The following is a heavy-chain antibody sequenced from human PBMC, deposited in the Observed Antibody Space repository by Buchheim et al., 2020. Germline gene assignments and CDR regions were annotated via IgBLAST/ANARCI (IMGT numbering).Heavy chain of an antibody. CDR1: GGSISSGSYY. CDR3: AREDCTGGVCSEGGNYYGMDV. J-gene: IGHJ6*02. D-gene: IGHD2-8*02. V-gene: IGHV4-61*02. Sequence: QVQLQESGPGLVKPSQTLSLTCTVSGGSISSGSYYWSWIRQPAGKGLEWIGRIYTSGRTNYNPSLKSRVTISVDTSKNQFSLKLSSVTAADTAVYYCAREDCTGGVCSEGGNYYGMDVWGQGTT. CDR2: IYTSGRT.